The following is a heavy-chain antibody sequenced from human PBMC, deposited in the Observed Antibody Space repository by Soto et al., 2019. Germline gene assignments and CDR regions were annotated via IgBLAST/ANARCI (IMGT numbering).Heavy chain of an antibody. CDR2: TYYRSKWYN. V-gene: IGHV6-1*01. Sequence: SQTLSLTCAISGDSVSSNSAAWNWIRQSPSRGLEWLGRTYYRSKWYNDYTSSVRSRISIDPDTTKNQFSLQLRSVTPEDTAVYYCARDEDEYLGLNHWGQGIPVTVSS. J-gene: IGHJ5*02. CDR3: ARDEDEYLGLNH. CDR1: GDSVSSNSAA. D-gene: IGHD2-2*01.